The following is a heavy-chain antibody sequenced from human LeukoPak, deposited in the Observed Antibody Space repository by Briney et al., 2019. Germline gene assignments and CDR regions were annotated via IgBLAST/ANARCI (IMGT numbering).Heavy chain of an antibody. J-gene: IGHJ4*02. CDR1: GGSISSYY. Sequence: SETLSLTCTVSGGSISSYYWTWIRQPPGKGLEWIGYIYYSGSTNYSPSLKSRVTISIDTSKNQFSLKLSSVTAADTAVYYCAKTSSSSWAPLDYWGQGTLVTVSS. D-gene: IGHD6-13*01. CDR3: AKTSSSSWAPLDY. CDR2: IYYSGST. V-gene: IGHV4-59*01.